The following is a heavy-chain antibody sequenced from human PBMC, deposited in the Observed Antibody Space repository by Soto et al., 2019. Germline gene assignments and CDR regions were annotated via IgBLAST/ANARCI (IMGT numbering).Heavy chain of an antibody. D-gene: IGHD2-21*02. Sequence: EVQLVESGGGLVKPGGSLRLSCAASGFTFSSYSMNWVRQAPGKGLEWVSSISSSSSYIYYADSVKGRFTISRDNAKNSLYLQMTRLRAEDTAVYDCARDHIGVVTGGAFDIWGQGTMVTVSS. CDR2: ISSSSSYI. V-gene: IGHV3-21*01. CDR1: GFTFSSYS. J-gene: IGHJ3*02. CDR3: ARDHIGVVTGGAFDI.